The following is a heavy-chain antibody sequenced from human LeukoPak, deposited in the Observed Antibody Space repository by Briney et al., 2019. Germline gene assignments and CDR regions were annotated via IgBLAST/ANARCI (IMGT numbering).Heavy chain of an antibody. Sequence: SETLSLTCTVSGGSISSYYWSWIRQPPGKGLEGSGYIYYSWSTNYNPSRKRRVTISANMSKNQFSLKLSSVTAADTAVYYCARDIVRSSGLFDYWGQGTLVTVSS. V-gene: IGHV4-59*01. J-gene: IGHJ4*02. CDR2: IYYSWST. CDR1: GGSISSYY. CDR3: ARDIVRSSGLFDY. D-gene: IGHD3-22*01.